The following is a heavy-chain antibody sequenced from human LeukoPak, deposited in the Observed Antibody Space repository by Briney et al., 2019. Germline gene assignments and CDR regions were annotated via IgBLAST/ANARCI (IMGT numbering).Heavy chain of an antibody. Sequence: SETLSLTCTVSGGSISSYHWSWIRQPAGKGLEWIGHIYTPGSTKYNPSLKSRVTMSADTSKNQFSLKLSSVTAADTAVYYCARDVYEQWLPGAFDHWGQGTLVTVSS. D-gene: IGHD6-19*01. V-gene: IGHV4-4*07. J-gene: IGHJ4*02. CDR3: ARDVYEQWLPGAFDH. CDR2: IYTPGST. CDR1: GGSISSYH.